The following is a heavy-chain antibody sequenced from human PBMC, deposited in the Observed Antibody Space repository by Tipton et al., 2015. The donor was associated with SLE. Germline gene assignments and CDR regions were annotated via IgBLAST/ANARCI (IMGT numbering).Heavy chain of an antibody. CDR2: IYRSGNT. D-gene: IGHD3-9*01. J-gene: IGHJ3*02. Sequence: TLSLTCTVAGGSIRASNDYWGWIRRPPGKGLEWIGSIYRSGNTYHKPSLKSRVTISVDTSKNQISLKLTSATAADTAVYYCVRDLGRYFDRLLPHDGFDIWGQGTTVTVFS. CDR1: GGSIRASNDY. CDR3: VRDLGRYFDRLLPHDGFDI. V-gene: IGHV4-39*07.